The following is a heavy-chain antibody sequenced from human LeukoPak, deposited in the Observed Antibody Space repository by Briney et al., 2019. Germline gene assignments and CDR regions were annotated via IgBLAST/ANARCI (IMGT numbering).Heavy chain of an antibody. CDR3: AKDQLVLQLVATSPIDF. CDR1: GFNFNTYG. CDR2: IRDDGSHK. V-gene: IGHV3-30*02. J-gene: IGHJ4*02. D-gene: IGHD1-7*01. Sequence: GGSLRLSCAASGFNFNTYGMHWVRQAPGKGLEWVTFIRDDGSHKYYADSVKGRFTISRDNSKNTLYLEMNSLRPEDTAIFYCAKDQLVLQLVATSPIDFWGQGTLVTVSS.